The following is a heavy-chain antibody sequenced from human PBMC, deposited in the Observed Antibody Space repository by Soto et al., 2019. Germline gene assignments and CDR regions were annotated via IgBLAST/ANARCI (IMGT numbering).Heavy chain of an antibody. Sequence: SVKVSCKASGGTFSSYTISWVRQAPGQGLEWMGRIIPILGIANYAQKYQGRVTITADKSTSTAYMELSSLRSEDTAVYYCARVPHCSGGSCYSLAFDIWGQGTMVTVSS. CDR2: IIPILGIA. V-gene: IGHV1-69*02. CDR1: GGTFSSYT. CDR3: ARVPHCSGGSCYSLAFDI. J-gene: IGHJ3*02. D-gene: IGHD2-15*01.